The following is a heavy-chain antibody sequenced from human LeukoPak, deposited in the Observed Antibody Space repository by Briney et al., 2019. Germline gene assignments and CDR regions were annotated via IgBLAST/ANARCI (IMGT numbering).Heavy chain of an antibody. V-gene: IGHV1-2*02. D-gene: IGHD4-23*01. CDR1: GYTFTGYF. CDR2: INPNNGGT. Sequence: ASVKVSCKASGYTFTGYFMHWVRQAPGQGLEWMGWINPNNGGTNYAQKFQGRVTMTRDTSISTAYMELSRLRSDDTAVYYCARDGDYGGNQPDYWGQGTLVTVSS. CDR3: ARDGDYGGNQPDY. J-gene: IGHJ4*02.